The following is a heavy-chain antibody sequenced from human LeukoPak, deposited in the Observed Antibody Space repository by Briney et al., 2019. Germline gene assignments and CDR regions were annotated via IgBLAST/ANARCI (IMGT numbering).Heavy chain of an antibody. J-gene: IGHJ4*02. V-gene: IGHV3-30-3*01. CDR1: GFTFSSYA. CDR3: ARLYGGNGY. Sequence: PGGSLRLSCAASGFTFSSYAMHWVRQAPGKGLEWVAVISYDGSNKYYADSVKGRFTISRDNSKNTLYLQMNSLRAEDTAVYYCARLYGGNGYWGQVTLVTVSS. D-gene: IGHD4-23*01. CDR2: ISYDGSNK.